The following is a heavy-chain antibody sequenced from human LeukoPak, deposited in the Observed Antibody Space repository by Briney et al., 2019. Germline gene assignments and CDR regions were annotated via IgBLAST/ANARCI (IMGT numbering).Heavy chain of an antibody. CDR2: IRYDGSNK. D-gene: IGHD2-2*01. CDR1: GFTFSSYG. J-gene: IGHJ4*02. V-gene: IGHV3-30*02. CDR3: AKDLSVVVVSYYFDY. Sequence: GGSLRLSCAPSGFTFSSYGMHWVRQAPGKGLEWVAFIRYDGSNKYYAASVKGRFTISRDNSKNTLYLQMNSLRAEDTAVYYCAKDLSVVVVSYYFDYWGQGTLVTVSS.